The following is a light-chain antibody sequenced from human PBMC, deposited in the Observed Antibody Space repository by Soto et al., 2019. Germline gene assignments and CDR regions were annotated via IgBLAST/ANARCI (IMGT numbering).Light chain of an antibody. CDR1: QSISTW. V-gene: IGKV1-5*01. Sequence: DIQMTQSPSTLSASVGDRVTITCRASQSISTWLAWYQQKPGKAPKLLIYGASSLESGVPSRFSGTVSGTEFTLTIRSLQPGDFAIYFCQQSYSTPWTFGQGTRV. J-gene: IGKJ1*01. CDR3: QQSYSTPWT. CDR2: GAS.